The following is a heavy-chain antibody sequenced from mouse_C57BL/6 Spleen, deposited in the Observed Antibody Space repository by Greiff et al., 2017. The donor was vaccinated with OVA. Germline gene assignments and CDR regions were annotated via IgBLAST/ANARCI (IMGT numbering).Heavy chain of an antibody. V-gene: IGHV1-82*01. CDR3: ARNYYGNPLDY. D-gene: IGHD2-1*01. CDR1: GYAFSSSW. J-gene: IGHJ2*01. CDR2: IYPGDGDT. Sequence: LVESGASVKISCKASGYAFSSSWMNWVKQRPGKGLEWIGRIYPGDGDTNYNGKFKGKATLTADKSSSTAYMQLSSLTSEDSAVYFCARNYYGNPLDYWGQGTTLTVSS.